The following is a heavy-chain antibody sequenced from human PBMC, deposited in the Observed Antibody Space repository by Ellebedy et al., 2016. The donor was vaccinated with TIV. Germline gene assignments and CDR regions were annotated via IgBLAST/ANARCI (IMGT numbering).Heavy chain of an antibody. Sequence: MPSETLSLTCTVSGGSISRYYWSWIRPPPGKGLAWIGYIYYSGSTNYNPSLKSRVTISVETSKNQFSLKLSSVTAADTAVYYCAPWLSGYDYYFDYWGQGTLVTVSS. CDR1: GGSISRYY. V-gene: IGHV4-59*08. CDR3: APWLSGYDYYFDY. J-gene: IGHJ4*02. CDR2: IYYSGST. D-gene: IGHD5-12*01.